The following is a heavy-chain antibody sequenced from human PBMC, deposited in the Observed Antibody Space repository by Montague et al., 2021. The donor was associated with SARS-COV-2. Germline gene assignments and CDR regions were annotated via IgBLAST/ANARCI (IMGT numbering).Heavy chain of an antibody. CDR1: GGSISSSSYY. D-gene: IGHD3-22*01. J-gene: IGHJ2*01. V-gene: IGHV4-39*01. CDR3: ARQALTTMILVVITQPRRCFDV. Sequence: SETLSLTCTVSGGSISSSSYYWGWIRQPPGKGLEWIGNVYYSGSTYYNPSLKSRVTISVDTSKNQFSLKLSSVTAADTAVYYCARQALTTMILVVITQPRRCFDVWGRGTLVTVSS. CDR2: VYYSGST.